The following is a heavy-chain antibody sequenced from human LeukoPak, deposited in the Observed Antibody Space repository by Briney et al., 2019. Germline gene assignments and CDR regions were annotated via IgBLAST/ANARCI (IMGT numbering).Heavy chain of an antibody. CDR2: INHSRGI. CDR1: GGSFSGYY. Sequence: SETLSLTCAVSGGSFSGYYWSWIRQPPGKGLEWIGEINHSRGINYNPSLKSRVTISMDTSKNQFSLKLSSVTAADTAVYYCARGIYYDSSGRVYYYYMDVWGKGTTVTVSS. V-gene: IGHV4-34*01. CDR3: ARGIYYDSSGRVYYYYMDV. D-gene: IGHD3-22*01. J-gene: IGHJ6*03.